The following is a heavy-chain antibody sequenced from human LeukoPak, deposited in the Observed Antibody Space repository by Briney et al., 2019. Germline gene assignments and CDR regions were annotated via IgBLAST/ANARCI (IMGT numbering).Heavy chain of an antibody. D-gene: IGHD3-10*01. V-gene: IGHV3-23*01. Sequence: GGSLRLSCAASGFTFSSYAMSWVRQAPGKGLEWVSAISGSGGSTYYADSVKGRFTISRDNSKNTLYLQMNSLRAEDTAVYYCAKNGGWGGYYYYGMDVWGQGTTVTVSS. CDR3: AKNGGWGGYYYYGMDV. CDR1: GFTFSSYA. J-gene: IGHJ6*02. CDR2: ISGSGGST.